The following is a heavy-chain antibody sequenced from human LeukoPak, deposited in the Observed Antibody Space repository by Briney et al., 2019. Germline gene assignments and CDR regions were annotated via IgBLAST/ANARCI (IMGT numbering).Heavy chain of an antibody. V-gene: IGHV4-4*07. CDR3: ARAPAGCGGTCSFDY. J-gene: IGHJ4*02. CDR1: GASMSNSF. Sequence: SETLSLTCTVSGASMSNSFWSWIRQPAGKGLEWIGRIYSSRRTNYNPSLKSRVTLSIDTSNNQFSLKLTSVTAADTASYYCARAPAGCGGTCSFDYWGQGTLVTVSS. CDR2: IYSSRRT. D-gene: IGHD2-15*01.